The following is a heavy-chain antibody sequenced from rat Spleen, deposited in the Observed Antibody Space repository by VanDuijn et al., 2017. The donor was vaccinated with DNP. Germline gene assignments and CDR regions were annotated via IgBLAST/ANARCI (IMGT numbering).Heavy chain of an antibody. Sequence: EVQLVESGGGLVQPKESLKISCAASGFTFSNAAMYWVRQAPKKGLEWVATIVYEGSGSYYGDSVTGRFTISRDNAKSNLYLQMNSLRSEDMATYYCARHNNYYFDYWGQGVMVTVYS. CDR3: ARHNNYYFDY. V-gene: IGHV5-22*01. CDR2: IVYEGSGS. J-gene: IGHJ2*01. D-gene: IGHD1-10*01. CDR1: GFTFSNAA.